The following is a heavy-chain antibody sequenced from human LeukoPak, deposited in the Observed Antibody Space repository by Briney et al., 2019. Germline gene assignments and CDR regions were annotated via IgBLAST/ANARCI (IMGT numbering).Heavy chain of an antibody. D-gene: IGHD3-22*01. J-gene: IGHJ4*02. CDR2: IIPIFGTA. V-gene: IGHV1-69*13. Sequence: GASVKVSCKASGYTFTSYGISWVRQAPGQGLEWMGGIIPIFGTANYAQKFQGRVTITADESTSTAYMELSSLRAEDTAVYYCAKEQYYYDSRAYPYFDYWGQGTLVTVSS. CDR1: GYTFTSYG. CDR3: AKEQYYYDSRAYPYFDY.